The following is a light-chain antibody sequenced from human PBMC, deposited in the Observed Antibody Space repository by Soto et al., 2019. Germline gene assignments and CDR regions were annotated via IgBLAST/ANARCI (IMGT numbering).Light chain of an antibody. J-gene: IGLJ2*01. V-gene: IGLV1-40*01. CDR2: GNS. CDR3: QYYESSLSGVV. CDR1: SSNIGAGYD. Sequence: VLTHPPPVSGAPGQRVTISCTGSSSNIGAGYDVHWYQQLPGTAPKLLIYGNSNRPSGVPDRFSGYKSGTSASLAITGLQAEDEADYYCQYYESSLSGVVFGGGTKVTVL.